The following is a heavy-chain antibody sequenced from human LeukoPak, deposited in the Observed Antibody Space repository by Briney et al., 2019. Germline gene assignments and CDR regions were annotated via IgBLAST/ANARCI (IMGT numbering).Heavy chain of an antibody. V-gene: IGHV3-74*01. J-gene: IGHJ4*02. CDR1: GFTFSSYW. CDR3: ARRGAVPGTGDY. D-gene: IGHD6-19*01. CDR2: SNSDGSIT. Sequence: PGGSLRLSCAASGFTFSSYWMHWVRQAPGKGLVWVSRSNSDGSITSYADSVKGRFTISRDNAKNTLYLQMNSLRVEDTAVYYRARRGAVPGTGDYWGQGTLVTVSS.